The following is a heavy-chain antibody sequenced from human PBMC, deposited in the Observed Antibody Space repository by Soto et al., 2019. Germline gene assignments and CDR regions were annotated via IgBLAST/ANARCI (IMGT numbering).Heavy chain of an antibody. CDR2: IYYSGST. J-gene: IGHJ4*02. V-gene: IGHV4-31*03. CDR3: ARIGVVVTAYYFDY. D-gene: IGHD2-21*02. Sequence: QVQLQESGPGLVKPSQTLSLTCTVSGGSISSGGYYWSWIRQHPGKGLEWIGYIYYSGSTYYNPSLKSRVTISVDTSKNQFSLKLGSVTAADTAVYYCARIGVVVTAYYFDYWGQGTLVTVSS. CDR1: GGSISSGGYY.